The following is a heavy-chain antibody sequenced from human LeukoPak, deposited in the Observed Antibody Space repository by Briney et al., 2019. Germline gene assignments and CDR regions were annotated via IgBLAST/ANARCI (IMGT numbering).Heavy chain of an antibody. CDR1: GFMFSSYW. CDR2: IKQDGSEK. CDR3: ARLPDDYGDYKYFQH. V-gene: IGHV3-7*01. J-gene: IGHJ1*01. D-gene: IGHD4-17*01. Sequence: GGSLRLSCAASGFMFSSYWMSWVRQAPGKGLEWVANIKQDGSEKYYVDSVKGRFTISRDNVKNSLYLQMNSLRAEDTAVYYCARLPDDYGDYKYFQHWGQGTLVTVSS.